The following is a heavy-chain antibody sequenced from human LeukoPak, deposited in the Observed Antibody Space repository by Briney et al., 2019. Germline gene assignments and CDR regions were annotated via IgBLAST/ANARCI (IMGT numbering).Heavy chain of an antibody. V-gene: IGHV4-31*03. D-gene: IGHD2-2*01. J-gene: IGHJ6*02. CDR3: ARDMRLDV. CDR1: GGSISSGGYY. CDR2: IYYGGST. Sequence: SETLSLTCTVSGGSISSGGYYWSWIRQHPGKGLEWIGYIYYGGSTYYNPSLKSRVTMSVDTSKSQFSLRLSSVTAADTAVYYCARDMRLDVWGQGTTVTVSS.